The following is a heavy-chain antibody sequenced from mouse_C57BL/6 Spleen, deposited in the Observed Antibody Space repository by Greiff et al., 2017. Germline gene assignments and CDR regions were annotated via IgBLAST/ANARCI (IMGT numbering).Heavy chain of an antibody. CDR3: ARSCDYDVYWYFDV. CDR2: IYPGDGDT. J-gene: IGHJ1*03. Sequence: VQLQESGAELVKPGASVKISCKASGYAFSRYWMNWVKQRPGKGLEWIGQIYPGDGDTNYTGKFKGKATLTANKSSSTAYMQLSSLTSEDTAVYFCARSCDYDVYWYFDVWGTGTTVTVSS. CDR1: GYAFSRYW. V-gene: IGHV1-80*01. D-gene: IGHD2-4*01.